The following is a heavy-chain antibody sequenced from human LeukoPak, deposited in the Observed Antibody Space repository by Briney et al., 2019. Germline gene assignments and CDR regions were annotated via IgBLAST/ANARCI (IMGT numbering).Heavy chain of an antibody. CDR2: TYYRSKWYN. V-gene: IGHV6-1*01. D-gene: IGHD6-13*01. CDR1: GDSVSSNSAT. Sequence: SQTLSLTYAISGDSVSSNSATWNWIRQSPSRGLEWLGRTYYRSKWYNEYAVSVKSPITINPYTSKNQFSLQLNSVTPEDTAVYYCARGPAGTGAFDIWGQGTMVTVSS. CDR3: ARGPAGTGAFDI. J-gene: IGHJ3*02.